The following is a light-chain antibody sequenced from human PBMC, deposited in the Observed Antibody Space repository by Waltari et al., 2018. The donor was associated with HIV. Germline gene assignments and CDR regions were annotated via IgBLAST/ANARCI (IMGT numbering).Light chain of an antibody. V-gene: IGLV1-47*01. CDR2: TDN. CDR3: AAWDDRLRGYV. CDR1: SSNIGGNS. Sequence: QSVLTQPPSASGTPGQRVTISCSGCSSNIGGNSVCWFQQLPGTAPKVLIYTDNQRPSGVPDRFSGSKSGTSASLAISGLRYEDEADYFCAAWDDRLRGYVFGTGTKVTVL. J-gene: IGLJ1*01.